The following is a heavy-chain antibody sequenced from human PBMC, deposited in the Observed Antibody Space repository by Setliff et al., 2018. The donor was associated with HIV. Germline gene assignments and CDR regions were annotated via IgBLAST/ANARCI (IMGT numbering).Heavy chain of an antibody. CDR2: IYYSGDT. D-gene: IGHD2-15*01. Sequence: SETLSLTCTVSGASVSSDDYYWSWIRQPPGKGLEWIGYIYYSGDTYYNATLQSRATILLDTSKNQFFLTLTSVTAADTAVYYCARRWTAPAAYNWFDPWGQGTLVTVSS. V-gene: IGHV4-30-4*01. CDR1: GASVSSDDYY. CDR3: ARRWTAPAAYNWFDP. J-gene: IGHJ5*02.